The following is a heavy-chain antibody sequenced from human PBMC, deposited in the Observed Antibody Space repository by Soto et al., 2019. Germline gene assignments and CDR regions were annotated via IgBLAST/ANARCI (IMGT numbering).Heavy chain of an antibody. J-gene: IGHJ5*02. V-gene: IGHV4-30-4*01. CDR3: GRDLTSNANCIDP. D-gene: IGHD2-2*01. CDR1: GDYIHVGGYY. CDR2: IYYTGKT. Sequence: SETLSLTCSVSGDYIHVGGYYWTWIRQRPGKGLEWMGYIYYTGKTYYNPSLESRLTMSVDRSKNQFSLRLTSVTAADTAGYFCGRDLTSNANCIDPWGQGTLVTVSS.